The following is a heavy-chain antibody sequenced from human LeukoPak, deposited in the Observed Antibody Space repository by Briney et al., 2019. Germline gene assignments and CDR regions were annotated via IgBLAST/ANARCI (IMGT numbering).Heavy chain of an antibody. V-gene: IGHV3-30-3*01. D-gene: IGHD5-12*01. CDR2: ISYDGSNK. CDR3: ARDLYGGYLGLDY. Sequence: QPGRSLRLSCAASGITFSSYAMHWVRQAPGKGLEWVAVISYDGSNKCYADSVKGRFTISRDNSKNTLYLQMNSLRAEDTAVYHCARDLYGGYLGLDYWGQGTLVTVSS. J-gene: IGHJ4*02. CDR1: GITFSSYA.